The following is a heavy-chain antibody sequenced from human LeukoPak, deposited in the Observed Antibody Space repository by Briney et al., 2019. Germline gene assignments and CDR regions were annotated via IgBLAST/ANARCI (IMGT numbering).Heavy chain of an antibody. V-gene: IGHV3-23*01. CDR3: AKSGGLLWFGEPDLADY. CDR1: GFTFSSFW. D-gene: IGHD3-10*01. Sequence: GGSLRLSCAASGFTFSSFWMGWVRQAPGKGLEWVSAISGSGGSTYYADSVKGRFTISRDNSKNTLYLQMNSLRAEDTAVYYCAKSGGLLWFGEPDLADYWGQGTLVTVSS. CDR2: ISGSGGST. J-gene: IGHJ4*02.